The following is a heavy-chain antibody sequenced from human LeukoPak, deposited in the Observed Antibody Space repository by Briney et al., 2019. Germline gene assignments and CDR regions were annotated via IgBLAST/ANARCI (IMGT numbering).Heavy chain of an antibody. CDR1: GFTFSDYY. CDR2: IYYSGST. CDR3: ARDSGLGATPFDY. D-gene: IGHD2-15*01. V-gene: IGHV4-38-2*02. J-gene: IGHJ4*02. Sequence: GSLRLSCAASGFTFSDYYMSWIRQPPGKGLEWIGSIYYSGSTYYNPSLKSRVTISVDTSKNQFSLKLSSVTAADTAVYYCARDSGLGATPFDYWGQGTLVTVSS.